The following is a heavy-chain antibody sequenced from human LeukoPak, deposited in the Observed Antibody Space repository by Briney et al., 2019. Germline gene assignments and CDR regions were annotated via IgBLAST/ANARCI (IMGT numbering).Heavy chain of an antibody. Sequence: GGSLRLSCAASGFTFSSYAMSWVRQAPGKGLEWVSAISGSGGSTYYADSVKGRFTISRDNSKNTLYLQMNSLRAEDTAVYDCAKDSGGDVVVPAAPFDYWGQGTLVTVSS. V-gene: IGHV3-23*01. J-gene: IGHJ4*02. D-gene: IGHD2-2*01. CDR3: AKDSGGDVVVPAAPFDY. CDR1: GFTFSSYA. CDR2: ISGSGGST.